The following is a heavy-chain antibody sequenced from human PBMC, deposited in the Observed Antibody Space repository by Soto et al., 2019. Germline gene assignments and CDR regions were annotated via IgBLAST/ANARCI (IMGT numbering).Heavy chain of an antibody. CDR3: AKLHYCGGDCYLNNDAFDI. V-gene: IGHV3-30*18. CDR2: ISYDGSNK. J-gene: IGHJ3*02. CDR1: GFTFSSYG. D-gene: IGHD2-21*02. Sequence: QVQLVESGGGVVQPGRSLRPSCAASGFTFSSYGMHWVRQAPGKGLEWVAVISYDGSNKYYADSVKGRFTISRDNSKNTLYLQMNSLRAEDTAVYYCAKLHYCGGDCYLNNDAFDIWGQGTMVTVSS.